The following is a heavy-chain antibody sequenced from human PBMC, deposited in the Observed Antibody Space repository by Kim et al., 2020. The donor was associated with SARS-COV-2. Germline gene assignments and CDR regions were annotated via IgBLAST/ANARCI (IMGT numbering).Heavy chain of an antibody. CDR3: LVGATTFYYYYGMDV. CDR2: ISAYNGNT. D-gene: IGHD1-26*01. V-gene: IGHV1-18*01. J-gene: IGHJ6*02. CDR1: GYTFTSYG. Sequence: ASVKVSCKASGYTFTSYGISWVRQAPGQGLEWMGWISAYNGNTNYAQKLQGRVTMTTDTSTSTAYMDLRSLRSDDTAVYYCLVGATTFYYYYGMDVWGQGTTVTVSS.